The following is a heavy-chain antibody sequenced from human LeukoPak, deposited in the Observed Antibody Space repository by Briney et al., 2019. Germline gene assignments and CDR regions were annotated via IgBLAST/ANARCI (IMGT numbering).Heavy chain of an antibody. V-gene: IGHV1-69*04. CDR3: ARGHSSSWFDY. J-gene: IGHJ4*02. CDR1: GGTFSSYA. CDR2: IIPILGIA. Sequence: VASVKVSCKASGGTFSSYAISWVRQAPGQGLEWMGRIIPILGIANYAQKFQGRVTITADKSSSTAYMELSSLRSEDTAVYYCARGHSSSWFDYWGQGTLVTVSS. D-gene: IGHD6-13*01.